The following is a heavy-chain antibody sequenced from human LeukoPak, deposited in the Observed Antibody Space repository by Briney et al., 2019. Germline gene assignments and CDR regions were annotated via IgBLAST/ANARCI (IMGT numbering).Heavy chain of an antibody. J-gene: IGHJ3*02. CDR2: IYYSGST. CDR1: GGSISSYY. V-gene: IGHV4-59*01. Sequence: KSSETLSLTCTVSGGSISSYYWSWIRQPPGKGLEWIGYIYYSGSTNYNPSLKSRVTISVDTSKNQFSLKLSSVTAADTAVYYCARGSGWRVEDDAFDIWGQGTMVTVSS. D-gene: IGHD6-19*01. CDR3: ARGSGWRVEDDAFDI.